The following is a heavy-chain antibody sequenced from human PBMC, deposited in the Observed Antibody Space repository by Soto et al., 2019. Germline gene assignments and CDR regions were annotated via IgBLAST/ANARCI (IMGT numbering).Heavy chain of an antibody. D-gene: IGHD2-15*01. CDR3: ATSLGYCSGGSCYRWFDP. J-gene: IGHJ5*02. V-gene: IGHV1-24*01. CDR2: FDPEDGET. CDR1: GYTLTELS. Sequence: ASVKVSCKVSGYTLTELSMHWVRQAPGKGLEWMGGFDPEDGETIYAQKFQGRVTMTEDTSTDTAYMELSSLRSEDTAVYYCATSLGYCSGGSCYRWFDPWGQGTLVTVSS.